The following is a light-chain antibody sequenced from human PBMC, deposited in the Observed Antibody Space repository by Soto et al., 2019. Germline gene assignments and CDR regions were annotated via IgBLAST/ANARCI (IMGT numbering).Light chain of an antibody. Sequence: QSVLTQPPSASGTPGQRVTISCSGSSSNIGSHYVFWFQQLPGTAPKLLLYRIDQRPSGVPDRXSGSKSGTSASLAISGLRSEDEADYYCAVWDDSLSGWVFGGGTKLTVL. CDR1: SSNIGSHY. CDR2: RID. CDR3: AVWDDSLSGWV. J-gene: IGLJ3*02. V-gene: IGLV1-47*01.